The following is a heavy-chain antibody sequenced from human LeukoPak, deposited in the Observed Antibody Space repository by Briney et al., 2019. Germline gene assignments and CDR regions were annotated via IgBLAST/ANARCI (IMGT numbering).Heavy chain of an antibody. CDR1: GFTFSSYA. Sequence: GRSLRLSCAAYGFTFSSYAMHWVRQAAGKGLEWVAVISYDGSNRYHTDSVKGRFTIARDSSKNTLFLQMNSLRAEDTAVYYCARDRGYSYGLLDYWGQGTLVTVSS. D-gene: IGHD5-18*01. J-gene: IGHJ4*02. CDR3: ARDRGYSYGLLDY. V-gene: IGHV3-30*04. CDR2: ISYDGSNR.